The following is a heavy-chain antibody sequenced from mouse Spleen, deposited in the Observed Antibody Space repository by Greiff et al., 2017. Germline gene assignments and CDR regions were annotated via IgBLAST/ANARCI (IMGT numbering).Heavy chain of an antibody. V-gene: IGHV2-4-1*01. J-gene: IGHJ1*01. CDR1: GFSLTNYA. Sequence: VQRVESGPGLAAPSQSLSITCTVSGFSLTNYAVHWVRQSPGKGLEWLGVIWSDGSTDYNAAFISRLSISKDNSKSQVFFKMNSLQADDTAIYYCARIGTTVDWYFDVWGAGTTVTVSS. CDR2: IWSDGST. CDR3: ARIGTTVDWYFDV. D-gene: IGHD1-1*01.